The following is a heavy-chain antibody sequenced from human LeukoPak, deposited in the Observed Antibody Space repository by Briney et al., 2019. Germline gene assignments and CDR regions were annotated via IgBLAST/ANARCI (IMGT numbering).Heavy chain of an antibody. V-gene: IGHV5-51*01. CDR1: GYSFTGYW. D-gene: IGHD1-1*01. CDR3: ARAASTGVFHH. Sequence: GESLKISCKASGYSFTGYWIGWVRQVPGKGLEWMGLIYPGDSDTRFSPSFQGQVTFSADKSISTAYLQWNSLKLSDTAIYYCARAASTGVFHHWGQGTLVTIS. CDR2: IYPGDSDT. J-gene: IGHJ1*01.